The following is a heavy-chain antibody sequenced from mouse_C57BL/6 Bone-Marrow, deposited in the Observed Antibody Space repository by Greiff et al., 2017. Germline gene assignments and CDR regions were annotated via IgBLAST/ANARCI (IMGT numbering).Heavy chain of an antibody. CDR2: IDPETGGT. Sequence: LVESGAELVRPGASVTLSCKASGYTFTDYEMHWVKQTPVHGLEWIGAIDPETGGTAYNQKFKGKAILTADKSSRTAYMELLSLTSEDSAVYYCTRDDGYLYYYAMDYWGQGTSVTVSS. J-gene: IGHJ4*01. CDR1: GYTFTDYE. V-gene: IGHV1-15*01. D-gene: IGHD2-3*01. CDR3: TRDDGYLYYYAMDY.